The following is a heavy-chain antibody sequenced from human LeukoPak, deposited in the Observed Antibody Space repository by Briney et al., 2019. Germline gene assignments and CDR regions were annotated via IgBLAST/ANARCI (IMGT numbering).Heavy chain of an antibody. V-gene: IGHV1-2*02. CDR2: INPKSGDT. CDR1: GYTFTSYG. Sequence: GASVKVSCKASGYTFTSYGISWVRQAPGQGPEWMGWINPKSGDTNYAQKFQGRVTMTRDTSISTGYMELSRLTSDDTAVYYCARETGQFEHDSWGQGTLVTVSS. D-gene: IGHD5-24*01. J-gene: IGHJ4*02. CDR3: ARETGQFEHDS.